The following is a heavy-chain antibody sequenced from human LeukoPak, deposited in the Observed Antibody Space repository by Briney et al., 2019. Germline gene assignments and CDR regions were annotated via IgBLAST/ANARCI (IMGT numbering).Heavy chain of an antibody. D-gene: IGHD3-16*01. CDR1: GFTFSSYW. CDR3: ARGGGLDV. Sequence: GGSLRLSCAASGFTFSSYWMSWVRQAPGKGLEWVANIKQDGSQKYYVDSVKGRFSISRDNAKNSLYLQMSNLRAEDTAVYFCARGGGLDVWGQGATVTVSS. J-gene: IGHJ6*02. V-gene: IGHV3-7*03. CDR2: IKQDGSQK.